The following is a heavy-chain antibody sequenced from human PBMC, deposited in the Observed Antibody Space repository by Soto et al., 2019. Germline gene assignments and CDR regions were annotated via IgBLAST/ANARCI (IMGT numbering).Heavy chain of an antibody. V-gene: IGHV3-23*01. CDR1: GFTFSSYA. J-gene: IGHJ4*02. CDR2: ISGSGGST. Sequence: EVQLLESGGGLVQPGGSLRLSCAASGFTFSSYAMSWVRQAPGKGLEWVSAISGSGGSTPYADSVKGRFTISRDNSKNSLYLQKNSLRAGDTAVYYCAKEKPDSILLWAGYYRGQGNLVTVSS. D-gene: IGHD3-10*01. CDR3: AKEKPDSILLWAGYY.